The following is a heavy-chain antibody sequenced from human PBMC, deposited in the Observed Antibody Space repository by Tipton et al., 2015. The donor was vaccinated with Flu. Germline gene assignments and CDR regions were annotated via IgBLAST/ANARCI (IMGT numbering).Heavy chain of an antibody. D-gene: IGHD2-2*01. CDR3: ARALIRGHRDIVVVPAVNYYYYGMDV. Sequence: LRLSCTVSGGSISSYYWSWIRQPPGKGLEWIGYIYYSGSTNYNPSLKSRVTISVDTSKNQFSLKLSSVTAADTAVYYCARALIRGHRDIVVVPAVNYYYYGMDVWGQGTTVTVSS. V-gene: IGHV4-59*01. CDR2: IYYSGST. J-gene: IGHJ6*02. CDR1: GGSISSYY.